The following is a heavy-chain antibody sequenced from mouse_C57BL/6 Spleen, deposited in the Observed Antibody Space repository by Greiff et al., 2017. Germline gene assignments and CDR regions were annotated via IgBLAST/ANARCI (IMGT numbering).Heavy chain of an antibody. Sequence: QVQLQQSGPELVKPGASVKISCKASGYAFSSSWMNWVKQRPGKGLEWIGRIYPGDGDTNYNGKFKGKATLTADKSSSTAYMQLSSLTSEDSAVCFCARIHYGDWYFDVWGTGTTVTVSS. J-gene: IGHJ1*03. V-gene: IGHV1-82*01. CDR2: IYPGDGDT. CDR3: ARIHYGDWYFDV. CDR1: GYAFSSSW. D-gene: IGHD1-2*01.